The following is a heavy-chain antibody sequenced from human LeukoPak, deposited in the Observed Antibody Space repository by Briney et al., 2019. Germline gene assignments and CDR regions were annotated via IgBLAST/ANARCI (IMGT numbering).Heavy chain of an antibody. D-gene: IGHD5-12*01. CDR3: ARPRGYSAYDPLDY. V-gene: IGHV3-74*01. Sequence: GGSLRLSCAASGFTFSSYWMHWVRQAPGKGLVWVSGISRDGSTTAYADSVKGRFTISRDNAKNTLYLQMNSLRAEDTAGFYCARPRGYSAYDPLDYWGQGTRVTVSS. J-gene: IGHJ4*02. CDR2: ISRDGSTT. CDR1: GFTFSSYW.